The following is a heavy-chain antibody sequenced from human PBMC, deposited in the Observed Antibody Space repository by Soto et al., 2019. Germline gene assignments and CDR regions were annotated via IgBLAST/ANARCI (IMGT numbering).Heavy chain of an antibody. J-gene: IGHJ5*02. CDR1: GYTFTSYG. CDR2: ISAYNGNT. D-gene: IGHD1-7*01. CDR3: ARDRGYNWNYGWFDP. Sequence: QVQLVQSGAEVKKPGASVKVSCKASGYTFTSYGISWVRQAPGQGLEWMGRISAYNGNTNYAQKLQGRVTMTTDTSTSTAYMQLRSLRSDDTAVYYCARDRGYNWNYGWFDPWGQGTLVTVSS. V-gene: IGHV1-18*01.